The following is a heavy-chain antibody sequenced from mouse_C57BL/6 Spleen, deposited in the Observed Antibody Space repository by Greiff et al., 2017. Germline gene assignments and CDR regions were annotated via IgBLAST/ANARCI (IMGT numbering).Heavy chain of an antibody. D-gene: IGHD2-4*01. CDR3: ARRNYYEEDYFDY. Sequence: VQLQQPGAELVMPGASVKLSCKASGYTFTSYWMHWVKQRPGQGLEWIGEIDPSDSYTNYNQKFKGKSTLTVDKSSSTAYMQLSSLTSEDSAVYYCARRNYYEEDYFDYWGQGTTLTVSS. CDR1: GYTFTSYW. V-gene: IGHV1-69*01. CDR2: IDPSDSYT. J-gene: IGHJ2*01.